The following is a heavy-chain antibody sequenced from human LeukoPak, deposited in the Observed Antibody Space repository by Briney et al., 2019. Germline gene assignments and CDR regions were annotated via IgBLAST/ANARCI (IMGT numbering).Heavy chain of an antibody. CDR2: SSWNTGNI. CDR3: AKGSFGVVIINILDY. D-gene: IGHD3-3*01. Sequence: GGSLRRSFAASGWPFHDYGMHWVRPAPGKGGAGVASSSWNTGNIGYAGCVKARFTISRDNANNFLYLQMNSLRTEDTALYYCAKGSFGVVIINILDYWGQGTLVTVSS. J-gene: IGHJ4*02. V-gene: IGHV3-9*01. CDR1: GWPFHDYG.